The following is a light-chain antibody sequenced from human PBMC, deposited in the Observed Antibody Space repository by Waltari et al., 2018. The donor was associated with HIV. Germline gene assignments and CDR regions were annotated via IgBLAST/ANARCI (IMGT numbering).Light chain of an antibody. CDR2: EVT. V-gene: IGLV2-14*01. CDR3: SSYTSSFTLEV. J-gene: IGLJ3*02. CDR1: SSDIGNYNY. Sequence: QSALTQPASVSGSPGQSITISCTGTSSDIGNYNYVSWYQQHPGKAPKLMIFEVTNRPSGVSNRFSGSKSGNTASLTISGLQAEDEANYYCSSYTSSFTLEVCGGGTKLTVL.